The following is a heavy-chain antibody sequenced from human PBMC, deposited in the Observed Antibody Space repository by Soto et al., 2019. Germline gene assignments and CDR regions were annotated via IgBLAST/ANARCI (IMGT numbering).Heavy chain of an antibody. CDR2: IQQDGSEK. V-gene: IGHV3-7*02. CDR3: AKVRRWEDYFDY. D-gene: IGHD1-26*01. CDR1: GFVFSNFW. Sequence: EVQLVESGGGLVQPGGSLRLSCAASGFVFSNFWMSWVRQVPGKGLQWVAIIQQDGSEKYYVYSVKGRFTISRDNTKNSLYLQMNSLRAEDTAVYYCAKVRRWEDYFDYWGQGTLVTVSS. J-gene: IGHJ4*02.